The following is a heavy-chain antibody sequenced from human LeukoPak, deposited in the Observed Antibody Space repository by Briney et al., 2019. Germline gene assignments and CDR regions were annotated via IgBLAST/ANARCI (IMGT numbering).Heavy chain of an antibody. CDR3: ARDPVYYDSTGYYLGAFDI. Sequence: GASVKVSCKASGYTFTSYYMHWVRQAPGQGLEWMGIINPSGGSTSYAQKFQGRVTMTRDMSTSTVYMELSSLRSEDTAVYYCARDPVYYDSTGYYLGAFDIWGQGTMVTVSS. V-gene: IGHV1-46*01. CDR1: GYTFTSYY. D-gene: IGHD3-22*01. J-gene: IGHJ3*02. CDR2: INPSGGST.